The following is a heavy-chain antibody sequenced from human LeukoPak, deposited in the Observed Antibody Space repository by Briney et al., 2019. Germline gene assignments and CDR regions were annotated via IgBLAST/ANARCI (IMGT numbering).Heavy chain of an antibody. V-gene: IGHV4-59*04. Sequence: SETLSLTCTASGDSISSYYWSWIRQPPGKGLEWIGTIYYRGSTYYKSSLKNRLTISVDTFKNQFSLKLSSVTAADTAVYFCARQGDGFKTANFDYWGQGTLVTVSS. CDR3: ARQGDGFKTANFDY. J-gene: IGHJ4*02. D-gene: IGHD5-24*01. CDR1: GDSISSYY. CDR2: IYYRGST.